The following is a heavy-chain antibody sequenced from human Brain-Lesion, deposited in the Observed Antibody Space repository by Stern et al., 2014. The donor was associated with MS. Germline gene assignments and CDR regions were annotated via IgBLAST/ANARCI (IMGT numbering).Heavy chain of an antibody. V-gene: IGHV4-30-2*01. CDR2: IVHSGST. CDR3: ARIFGGNFDN. Sequence: QLQLQESGSVLVKPSQTLSLTCAVSGGSISSGDYSWSWIRQPPGKSLEWIGYIVHSGSTYYNPSLKSRVSISVDRSKNQFSLKLSSVTAADTAMYYCARIFGGNFDNWGQGTLVTVSS. J-gene: IGHJ4*02. D-gene: IGHD4-23*01. CDR1: GGSISSGDYS.